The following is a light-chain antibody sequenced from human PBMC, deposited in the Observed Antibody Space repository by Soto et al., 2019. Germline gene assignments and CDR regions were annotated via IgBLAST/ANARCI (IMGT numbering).Light chain of an antibody. CDR2: GSS. J-gene: IGKJ1*01. V-gene: IGKV3-20*01. Sequence: EVVLTQSPGTLFLSPGVRATLSCRASQSVGSNSLAWYQQKPGQAPRLLIYGSSSRATGIPDRFSGSGSGTDFTLTVSRLEPEDFAVYYCQQYGSSPRTFGQGTKVDIK. CDR3: QQYGSSPRT. CDR1: QSVGSNS.